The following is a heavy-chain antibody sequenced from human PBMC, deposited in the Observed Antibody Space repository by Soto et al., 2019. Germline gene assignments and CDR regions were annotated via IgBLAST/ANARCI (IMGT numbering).Heavy chain of an antibody. J-gene: IGHJ3*02. V-gene: IGHV3-74*01. CDR3: ARGVRGGYGLDI. CDR1: GFTFSSYW. CDR2: INSDGSRT. D-gene: IGHD3-10*01. Sequence: EVQLVESGGGLVQPGGSLRLSCAASGFTFSSYWMHWVRQAPGKGLVWVSRINSDGSRTNYADSVKGRFTISRDKGKNTLYLENNSLGGEEAGVYYWARGVRGGYGLDIWGQGTMVTVSS.